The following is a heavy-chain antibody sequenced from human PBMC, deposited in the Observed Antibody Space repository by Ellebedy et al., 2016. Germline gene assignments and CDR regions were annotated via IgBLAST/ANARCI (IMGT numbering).Heavy chain of an antibody. CDR3: AKNGGGRGKNWFNP. CDR2: INHSGST. J-gene: IGHJ5*02. V-gene: IGHV4-34*01. CDR1: GGSFSGYY. Sequence: SETLSLXCAVYGGSFSGYYWSWIRQPPGKGLEWIGEINHSGSTNYNPSLKSRVTISVDTSKNQFSLKLSSVTAADTAVYYCAKNGGGRGKNWFNPWGQGTLVTVSS. D-gene: IGHD2-15*01.